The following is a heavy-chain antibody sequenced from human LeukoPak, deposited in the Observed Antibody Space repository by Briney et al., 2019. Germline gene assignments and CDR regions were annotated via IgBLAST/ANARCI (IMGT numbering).Heavy chain of an antibody. CDR3: ARGGPRRYCSGGSCYFDY. J-gene: IGHJ4*02. D-gene: IGHD2-15*01. Sequence: GGSLRLSCAASGFTFSSYAMSWVRQAPGKGLEWVAVIWYDGSNKYYADSVKGRFTISRDNSKNTLYLQMNSLRAEDTAVYYCARGGPRRYCSGGSCYFDYWGQGTLVTVSS. CDR2: IWYDGSNK. V-gene: IGHV3-33*08. CDR1: GFTFSSYA.